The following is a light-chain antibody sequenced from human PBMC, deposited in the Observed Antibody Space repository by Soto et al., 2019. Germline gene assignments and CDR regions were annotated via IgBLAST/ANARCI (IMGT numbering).Light chain of an antibody. CDR3: QQRSNWEGT. Sequence: EIVLTQSPATLSLSPGERTTLSCRASQSVSSYLAWYQQRPGQAPRLVIHDAANRTTGIPARFSGSGSGTAFTLTSSSLEPDDFPVYYCQQRSNWEGTFGGGTRVEIK. V-gene: IGKV3-11*01. CDR2: DAA. J-gene: IGKJ4*02. CDR1: QSVSSY.